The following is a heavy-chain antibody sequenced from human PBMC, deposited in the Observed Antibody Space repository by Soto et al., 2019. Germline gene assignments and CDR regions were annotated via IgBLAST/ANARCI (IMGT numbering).Heavy chain of an antibody. V-gene: IGHV3-21*01. CDR1: GFTFRSFT. J-gene: IGHJ5*02. CDR3: TRDASRDSSARGWFDP. D-gene: IGHD6-13*01. Sequence: GCLRRPGTASGFTFRSFTMNWVRQAPGKGLEWVSTISSNSAYIYYTDALRGRFTISRDNAKNSLHLQMNSLRAEDTAVYYCTRDASRDSSARGWFDPWGPGTLVTVYS. CDR2: ISSNSAYI.